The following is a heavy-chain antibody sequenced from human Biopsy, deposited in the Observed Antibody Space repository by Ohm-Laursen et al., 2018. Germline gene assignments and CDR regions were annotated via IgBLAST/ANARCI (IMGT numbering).Heavy chain of an antibody. Sequence: SLRLSCAASRFTFSTYGMHWVRQAPGKGLEWVAVISFDGGDQRYADSVKGRFTISRDNSKNTLYLQMNSLRAEDTAVFYCVKDRGAAGTDYYYGMDVWGQGTTVTVSS. J-gene: IGHJ6*01. D-gene: IGHD6-13*01. CDR3: VKDRGAAGTDYYYGMDV. CDR1: RFTFSTYG. CDR2: ISFDGGDQ. V-gene: IGHV3-30*18.